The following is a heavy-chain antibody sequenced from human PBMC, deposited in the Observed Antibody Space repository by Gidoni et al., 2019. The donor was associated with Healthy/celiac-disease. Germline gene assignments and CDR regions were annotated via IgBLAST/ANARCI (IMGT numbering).Heavy chain of an antibody. CDR1: GLPFDEYG. D-gene: IGHD2-15*01. Sequence: EVQLVESGGGVVRPGGSLSPSCAASGLPFDEYGMSWARQAPGKGLAWVSGINWNGGSTGDADSVKGRVTISRDNAKNSLYLQMNSLRAEDTALYHCARYWSGGSCFGYWGQGTLVTVSS. CDR3: ARYWSGGSCFGY. V-gene: IGHV3-20*01. CDR2: INWNGGST. J-gene: IGHJ4*02.